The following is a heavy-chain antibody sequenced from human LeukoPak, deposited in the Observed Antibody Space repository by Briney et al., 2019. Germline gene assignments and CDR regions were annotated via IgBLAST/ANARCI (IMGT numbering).Heavy chain of an antibody. CDR1: GGPINGYY. D-gene: IGHD6-13*01. CDR3: ATNAAAAPDDTFDI. CDR2: VSHSGNT. Sequence: SQTLSLTCTVSGGPINGYYWSWIRQPPGKGLEWIGYVSHSGNTNYNPSLKSRVTISIDRSKNQFSLKLSSVTAADTAVYYCATNAAAAPDDTFDIWGQGTLVTVSS. J-gene: IGHJ3*02. V-gene: IGHV4-59*01.